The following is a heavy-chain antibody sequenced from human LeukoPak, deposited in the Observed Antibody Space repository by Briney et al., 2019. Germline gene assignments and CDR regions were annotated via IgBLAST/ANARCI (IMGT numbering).Heavy chain of an antibody. Sequence: ASVKVSCKASGYTFTGYYMHWVRQAPGQGLEWMGWINPNSGGTNYAQKFQGRVTMSRDTSISTAYMELSSLRSEDTAVYYCARDTTDYYDSSGSTPGYWGQGTLVTVSS. D-gene: IGHD3-22*01. J-gene: IGHJ4*02. CDR2: INPNSGGT. CDR1: GYTFTGYY. V-gene: IGHV1-2*02. CDR3: ARDTTDYYDSSGSTPGY.